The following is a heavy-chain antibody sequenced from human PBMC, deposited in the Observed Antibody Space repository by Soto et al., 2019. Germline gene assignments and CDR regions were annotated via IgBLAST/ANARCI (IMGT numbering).Heavy chain of an antibody. CDR1: GFTFSSYA. J-gene: IGHJ3*02. V-gene: IGHV3-30-3*01. D-gene: IGHD3-22*01. CDR2: ISYDGSNK. Sequence: PGGSLRLSCAASGFTFSSYAMHWVRQAPGKGLEWVAVISYDGSNKYYADSVKGRFTISRDNSKNTLYLQMNSLRAEDTAVCYCARDPLGYYDSSGYYPPGDAFDIWGQGTMVTVSS. CDR3: ARDPLGYYDSSGYYPPGDAFDI.